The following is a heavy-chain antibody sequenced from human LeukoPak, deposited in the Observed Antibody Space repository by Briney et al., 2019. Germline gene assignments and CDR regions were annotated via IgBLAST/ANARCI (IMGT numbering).Heavy chain of an antibody. D-gene: IGHD3-22*01. CDR2: ISGSGGTT. V-gene: IGHV3-23*01. J-gene: IGHJ4*02. CDR1: GFTFSTYA. CDR3: AKAKSRSSGYYYYFDY. Sequence: PGGSLSLSCAASGFTFSTYAMSWVRQAPGKGLEWVSIISGSGGTTYYADSVKGRFTISRDNSKNTLYLQMNSLRAEDTAVYYCAKAKSRSSGYYYYFDYWGQGTLVTVSS.